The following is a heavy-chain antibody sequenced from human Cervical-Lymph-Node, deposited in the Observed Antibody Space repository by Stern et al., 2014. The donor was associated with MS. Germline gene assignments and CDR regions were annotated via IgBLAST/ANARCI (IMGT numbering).Heavy chain of an antibody. CDR2: IWYDGSNK. CDR3: ARDCKLRYYYYGMDV. V-gene: IGHV3-33*01. D-gene: IGHD1-26*01. J-gene: IGHJ6*02. Sequence: VQLVESGGGVVQPGRSLRLSCAASGFTFGSYGMHWVRQAPGKGLEWLAVIWYDGSNKYYADSVKGRFTISRDNSKNTLYLQMNSLRAEDTAVYYCARDCKLRYYYYGMDVWGQGTTVTVSS. CDR1: GFTFGSYG.